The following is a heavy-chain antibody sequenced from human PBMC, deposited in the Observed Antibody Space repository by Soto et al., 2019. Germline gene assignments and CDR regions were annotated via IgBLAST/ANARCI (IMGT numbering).Heavy chain of an antibody. CDR2: IYYSVST. D-gene: IGHD5-18*01. J-gene: IGHJ6*02. V-gene: IGHV4-59*01. CDR1: GGSISSYY. CDR3: ARGRIGVGGYSYGYRYYYYGMDV. Sequence: SETLSLTCTVSGGSISSYYWSWIRQPPGKGLEWIGYIYYSVSTNYNPSLKSRVTISVDTSKNQFSLKLSSVTAADTAVYYCARGRIGVGGYSYGYRYYYYGMDVWGQGTRVTVSS.